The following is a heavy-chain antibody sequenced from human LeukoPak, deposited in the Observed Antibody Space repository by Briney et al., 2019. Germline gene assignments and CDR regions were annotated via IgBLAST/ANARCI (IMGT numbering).Heavy chain of an antibody. V-gene: IGHV4-59*01. CDR1: GGSISSYY. Sequence: SETLSLTCTVSGGSISSYYWSWIRQPPGKGLEWIGDIYYSGSTNYNPSLKSRVTISVDTSKNQFSLKLSSVTAADTAVYYCARSDYCDYPYYYYYGMDVWGQGTTVTVSS. D-gene: IGHD4-17*01. J-gene: IGHJ6*02. CDR3: ARSDYCDYPYYYYYGMDV. CDR2: IYYSGST.